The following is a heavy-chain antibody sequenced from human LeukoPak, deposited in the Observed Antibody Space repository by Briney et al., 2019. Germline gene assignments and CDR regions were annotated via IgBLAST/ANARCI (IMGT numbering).Heavy chain of an antibody. Sequence: SQTLSLTCTVSGGSISSGGYYWSWIRQHPGKGLEWIGYIYYSGSTYYNPSLKSRVTISVDTSKNQFSLKLSSVTAADTAVYYCARGRSSSGYSFDYWGQGTLVTVSS. CDR2: IYYSGST. J-gene: IGHJ4*02. CDR1: GGSISSGGYY. D-gene: IGHD3-22*01. V-gene: IGHV4-31*03. CDR3: ARGRSSSGYSFDY.